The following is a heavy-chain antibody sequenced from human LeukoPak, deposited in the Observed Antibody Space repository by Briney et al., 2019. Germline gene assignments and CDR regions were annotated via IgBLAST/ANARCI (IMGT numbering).Heavy chain of an antibody. CDR1: GFTFSNYG. V-gene: IGHV3-30*03. D-gene: IGHD3-9*01. Sequence: PGGSLRLSCAASGFTFSNYGMHWVRQAPGKGLEWVAIISNDGSNTYYADSVKGRFTISRDNSENTLYLQMNSLKVDDTAVYYCAHSGRNYDILTYWGQGSLVTVSS. J-gene: IGHJ4*02. CDR2: ISNDGSNT. CDR3: AHSGRNYDILTY.